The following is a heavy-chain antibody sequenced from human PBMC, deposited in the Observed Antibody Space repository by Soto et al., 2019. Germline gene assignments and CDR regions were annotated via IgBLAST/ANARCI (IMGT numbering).Heavy chain of an antibody. J-gene: IGHJ4*02. Sequence: PGESLKISCKGSGYTFTGNWIAWVRQMPGKGLEWMGVIYPGDSDTRYSPSFQGQVTMSVDESISTAYLQWSSLEASDTAVYYCARHRVIATTSAHFDYWGQGTLVTVSS. D-gene: IGHD1-7*01. CDR3: ARHRVIATTSAHFDY. CDR1: GYTFTGNW. V-gene: IGHV5-51*01. CDR2: IYPGDSDT.